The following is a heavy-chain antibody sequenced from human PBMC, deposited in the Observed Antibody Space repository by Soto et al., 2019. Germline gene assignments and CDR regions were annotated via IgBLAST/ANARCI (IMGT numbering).Heavy chain of an antibody. V-gene: IGHV1-69*05. CDR3: ARDRELLSYYGMDV. CDR2: IIPIFGTA. Sequence: SVKVSCKASGGTFSSYAISWVRQAPGQGLEWMGGIIPIFGTANYAQKLQGRVTMTTDTSTSTAYMELRSLRSDDTAVYYCARDRELLSYYGMDVWGQGTTVTVSS. CDR1: GGTFSSYA. J-gene: IGHJ6*02. D-gene: IGHD3-10*01.